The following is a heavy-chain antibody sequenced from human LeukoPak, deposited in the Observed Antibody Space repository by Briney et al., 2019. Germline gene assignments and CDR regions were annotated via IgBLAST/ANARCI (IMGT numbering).Heavy chain of an antibody. J-gene: IGHJ4*02. V-gene: IGHV4-4*02. CDR2: IYHGGST. CDR3: ARSPYGDWDFDY. Sequence: SGTLSLTCAVSGGSISSSNWWSWVRQPPGKGLEWIGEIYHGGSTNYNPSLKSRVTISVDRSKNQFFLKLSSLTAADTAVYYCARSPYGDWDFDYWGQGTLVTVSS. D-gene: IGHD3/OR15-3a*01. CDR1: GGSISSSNW.